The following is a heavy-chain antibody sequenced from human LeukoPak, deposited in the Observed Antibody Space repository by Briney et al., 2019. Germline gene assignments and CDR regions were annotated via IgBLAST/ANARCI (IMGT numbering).Heavy chain of an antibody. CDR3: ARATRVFGVVIMGPNYYYGMDV. CDR1: GGSISSGGYY. Sequence: SETLSLTCTVSGGSISSGGYYWSWIRQHPGKGLEWSGYIYYSGSTYYNPSLKSRVTISVETSKNQFSLKLRSVTAGDTAVYYCARATRVFGVVIMGPNYYYGMDVWGQGTTVTVSS. D-gene: IGHD3-3*01. CDR2: IYYSGST. J-gene: IGHJ6*02. V-gene: IGHV4-31*03.